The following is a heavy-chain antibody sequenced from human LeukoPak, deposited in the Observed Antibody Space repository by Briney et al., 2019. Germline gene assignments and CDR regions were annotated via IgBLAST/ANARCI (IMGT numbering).Heavy chain of an antibody. CDR1: GFTFGDYA. V-gene: IGHV3-49*04. Sequence: GGSLRLSCTASGFTFGDYAMSWVRQAPGKGLEWVGFIRSKAYGGTTEYAASVKGRFTISRDDSKSIAYLQMNSLKTEDTAVYYCTGYCSGGSCYSAYYYYGMDVWGQGTTVTVSS. CDR3: TGYCSGGSCYSAYYYYGMDV. CDR2: IRSKAYGGTT. D-gene: IGHD2-15*01. J-gene: IGHJ6*02.